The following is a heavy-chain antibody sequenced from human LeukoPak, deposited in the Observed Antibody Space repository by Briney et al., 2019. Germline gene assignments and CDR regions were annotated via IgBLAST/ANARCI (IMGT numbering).Heavy chain of an antibody. CDR3: ARVPRSYYYYYYMDV. Sequence: PSQTLSLTCAVSGGSISSGSYSWSWIRQPPGKGLEWLGYIYYSGSSNYNPSLKSRVTMSADTSKNQFSLKLSSVTAADTAVYYCARVPRSYYYYYYMDVWGKGTTVTVSS. CDR1: GGSISSGSYS. V-gene: IGHV4-61*01. J-gene: IGHJ6*03. CDR2: IYYSGSS.